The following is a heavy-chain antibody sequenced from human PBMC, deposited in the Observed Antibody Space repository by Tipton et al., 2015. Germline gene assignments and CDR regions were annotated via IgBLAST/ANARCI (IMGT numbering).Heavy chain of an antibody. J-gene: IGHJ4*02. Sequence: QSGAEVKKPGASVKVSCMASGYTLTDYYMHWVRQAPGQGLEWLGWMNPNSGKTDYAQRFQGRVTMTRNSSKSTAYMELSSLSSEDTAVYYCARGRGYTYVSPLGYWGQGTLVSVSS. CDR3: ARGRGYTYVSPLGY. V-gene: IGHV1-8*02. D-gene: IGHD5-18*01. CDR1: GYTLTDYY. CDR2: MNPNSGKT.